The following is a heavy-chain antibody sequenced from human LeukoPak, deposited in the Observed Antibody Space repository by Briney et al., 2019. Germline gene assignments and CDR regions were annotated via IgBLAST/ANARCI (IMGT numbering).Heavy chain of an antibody. Sequence: GGSLRLSCAASGFTFSSYAMHWVRPAPGKGLEWVAVISYDGSNKYYADSVKGRFTISRDNSKNTLYLQMNSLRAEDTAVYYCARDWGSHAFDIWGQGTMVTVSS. D-gene: IGHD3-16*01. J-gene: IGHJ3*02. CDR2: ISYDGSNK. CDR1: GFTFSSYA. CDR3: ARDWGSHAFDI. V-gene: IGHV3-30-3*01.